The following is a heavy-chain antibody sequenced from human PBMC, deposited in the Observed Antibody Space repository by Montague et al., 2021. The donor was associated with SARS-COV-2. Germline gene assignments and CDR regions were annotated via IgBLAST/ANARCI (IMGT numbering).Heavy chain of an antibody. V-gene: IGHV4-4*08. CDR1: GDPISSFF. J-gene: IGHJ3*02. D-gene: IGHD2-2*01. CDR2: IYSSGGT. CDR3: ARDGGVPGGVDVFDR. Sequence: SETLSLTCSVSGDPISSFFWSWIRQPPGKGLEWIGCIYSSGGTNYNPSLKSRVTISVDTSKNQFSLKLKSVSGADTAMYYCARDGGVPGGVDVFDRWGPGTLVTVSS.